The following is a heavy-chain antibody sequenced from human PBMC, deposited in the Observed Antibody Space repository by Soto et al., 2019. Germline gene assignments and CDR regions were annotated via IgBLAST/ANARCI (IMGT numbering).Heavy chain of an antibody. Sequence: GGSLRLSCAASGFTFSSYAMHWVRQAPGKGLEWVAVISYDGSNKYYADSVKGRFTISRDNSKNTLYLQMNSLRAEDTAVYYCRTAESSVQQPFDYWGQGTLVTVSS. D-gene: IGHD6-13*01. CDR1: GFTFSSYA. CDR2: ISYDGSNK. J-gene: IGHJ4*02. V-gene: IGHV3-30-3*01. CDR3: RTAESSVQQPFDY.